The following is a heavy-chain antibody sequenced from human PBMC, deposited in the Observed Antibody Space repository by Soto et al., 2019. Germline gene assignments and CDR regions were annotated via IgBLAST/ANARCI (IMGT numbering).Heavy chain of an antibody. CDR3: AKEDPSGRYSLDY. Sequence: TSETLSLTCGVYGGSFRNYYWIWVRQPPGKGLEWIGEVNHSGEATYNPSLQSRVTISLDTSNNHFSLKMTSVTAADTAVYFCAKEDPSGRYSLDYWGQGSQVTVSS. CDR2: VNHSGEA. V-gene: IGHV4-34*01. D-gene: IGHD1-26*01. CDR1: GGSFRNYY. J-gene: IGHJ4*02.